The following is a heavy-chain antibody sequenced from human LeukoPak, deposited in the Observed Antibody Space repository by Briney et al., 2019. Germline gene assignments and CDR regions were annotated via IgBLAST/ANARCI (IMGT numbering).Heavy chain of an antibody. CDR3: ARSTIFGAVNFWNY. V-gene: IGHV1-8*01. D-gene: IGHD3-3*01. Sequence: ASVKVSCKASGYTFTSYDINWVRQATGQGLEWMGWMNPNSGNTGYAQKFQGRVTMTRNTSISTAYMELSSLRSEDTAVYYCARSTIFGAVNFWNYWGQGTLVTVSS. CDR1: GYTFTSYD. CDR2: MNPNSGNT. J-gene: IGHJ4*02.